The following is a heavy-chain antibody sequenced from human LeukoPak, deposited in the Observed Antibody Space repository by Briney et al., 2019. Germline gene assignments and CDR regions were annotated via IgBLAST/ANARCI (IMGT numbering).Heavy chain of an antibody. Sequence: GGSLRLSCAASGFIFSSYAMHWVRPAPGKGLEWVAVISYDGSNKYYADSVKGRFTISRDNSKNTLYLQMNSLRAEDTAVYYCAKDRSYYDSSGYLFGYWGQGTLVTVSS. CDR3: AKDRSYYDSSGYLFGY. V-gene: IGHV3-30*07. D-gene: IGHD3-22*01. J-gene: IGHJ4*02. CDR1: GFIFSSYA. CDR2: ISYDGSNK.